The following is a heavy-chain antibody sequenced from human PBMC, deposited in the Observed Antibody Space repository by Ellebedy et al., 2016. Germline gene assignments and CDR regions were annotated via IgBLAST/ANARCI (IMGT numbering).Heavy chain of an antibody. CDR1: HDNIKTFS. CDR2: IFYNGTT. J-gene: IGHJ5*02. CDR3: TRSVRASGWADP. D-gene: IGHD6-19*01. V-gene: IGHV4-59*01. Sequence: GSLRLSCTVSHDNIKTFSWSWIRQPPGKPLEWIGDIFYNGTTIYHPSLKTRHTTSRDMSKKEFSVKMTTVTAADTAFYYCTRSVRASGWADPWGQGILVIVS.